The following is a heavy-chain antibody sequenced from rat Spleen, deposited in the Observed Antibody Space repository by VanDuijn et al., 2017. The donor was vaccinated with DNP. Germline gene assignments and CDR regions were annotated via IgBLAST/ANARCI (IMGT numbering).Heavy chain of an antibody. V-gene: IGHV5-25*01. D-gene: IGHD3-8*01. Sequence: EVQLAESGGGLVRPGRSLKLSCAASGFTFSDYFMAWVRQAPTKGLEWVASISNTGDNTYYSDSVKGRFTISRNHAESTLYLQMNSLRPEDTATYYCTSNPHIRTAAPFDYWGQGVMVTVSS. CDR1: GFTFSDYF. CDR3: TSNPHIRTAAPFDY. J-gene: IGHJ2*01. CDR2: ISNTGDNT.